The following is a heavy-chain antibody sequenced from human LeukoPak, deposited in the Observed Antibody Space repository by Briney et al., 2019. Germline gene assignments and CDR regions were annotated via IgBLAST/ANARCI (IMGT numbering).Heavy chain of an antibody. CDR2: ISAYNGNT. V-gene: IGHV1-18*01. J-gene: IGHJ5*02. Sequence: ASVKVSCKASGYTFTSYGISWVRQAPGQRLEWMGWISAYNGNTNYAQKLQGRVTMTTDTSTSTAYMELRSLRSDDTAVYYCARDFLYSSGRRVNWFDPWGQGTLVTVSS. CDR1: GYTFTSYG. D-gene: IGHD6-19*01. CDR3: ARDFLYSSGRRVNWFDP.